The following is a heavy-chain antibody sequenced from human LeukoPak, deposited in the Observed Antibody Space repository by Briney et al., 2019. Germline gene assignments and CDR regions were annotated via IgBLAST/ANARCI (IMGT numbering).Heavy chain of an antibody. V-gene: IGHV4-34*01. CDR3: ARHRAEMATITDDAFDM. D-gene: IGHD5-24*01. Sequence: SETLSLTCAVYGGSFSGYYWSWIRQPPGKGLEWIGETNHSGSTNYNPSLKSRVTISVDTSKNQFSLKLSSVTAADTAVFYCARHRAEMATITDDAFDMWGQGTMVTVSS. CDR2: TNHSGST. CDR1: GGSFSGYY. J-gene: IGHJ3*02.